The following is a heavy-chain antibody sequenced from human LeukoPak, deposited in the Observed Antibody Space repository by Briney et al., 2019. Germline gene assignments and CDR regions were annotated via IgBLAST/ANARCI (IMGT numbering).Heavy chain of an antibody. J-gene: IGHJ4*02. D-gene: IGHD6-13*01. V-gene: IGHV3-23*01. CDR3: AKERAASGFDY. Sequence: GGSLRLSCAASEFTFSNYAMGWVRQAPGKGLEWVSTISGSGGATYYADSVKGRFTISRDNSKNTLYLQMNSLRAEDTAVYYCAKERAASGFDYWGQGTLVTVSS. CDR1: EFTFSNYA. CDR2: ISGSGGAT.